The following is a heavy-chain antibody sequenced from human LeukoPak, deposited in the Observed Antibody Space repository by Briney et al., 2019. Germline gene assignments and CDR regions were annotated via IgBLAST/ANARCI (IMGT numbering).Heavy chain of an antibody. D-gene: IGHD3-22*01. CDR2: IYYSGNT. Sequence: KPSETLSLTCTVSGGSISISTYFWGWIRQPPGKGLEWIGSIYYSGNTYYNPSLKSRVTISVDTSKNQFSLKLSSVTVADTAVYYCARVYYDSSGPLDYWGQGTLVTVSS. V-gene: IGHV4-39*01. CDR1: GGSISISTYF. CDR3: ARVYYDSSGPLDY. J-gene: IGHJ4*02.